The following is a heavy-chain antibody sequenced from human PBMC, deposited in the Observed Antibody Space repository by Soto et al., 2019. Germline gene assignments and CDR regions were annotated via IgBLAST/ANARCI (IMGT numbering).Heavy chain of an antibody. CDR2: ISSSDGGT. CDR3: VKDDRILGRRYFDL. D-gene: IGHD2-15*01. J-gene: IGHJ2*01. V-gene: IGHV3-23*01. Sequence: GGSLRLSCAASGFTFSSYAMTWVRQAPGKGLEWVSSISSSDGGTYYADSVKGRLTISRDNSKNTLFLQMNSLRVEDTAVYYCVKDDRILGRRYFDLWGRGTLGTVS. CDR1: GFTFSSYA.